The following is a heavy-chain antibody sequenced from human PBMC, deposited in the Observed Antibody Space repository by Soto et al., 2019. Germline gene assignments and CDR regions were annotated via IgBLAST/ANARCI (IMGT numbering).Heavy chain of an antibody. CDR1: GFTFSSYA. D-gene: IGHD1-26*01. CDR3: AKGPVGSYSGYYYYGMDV. CDR2: ISGSGGST. J-gene: IGHJ6*02. Sequence: EVQLLESGGGLVQPGGSLRLSCAASGFTFSSYAMSWVRQAPGKGLEWFSAISGSGGSTYYADSVKGRFTISRDNSKNTLYLQLNRLRAEDTAVYYCAKGPVGSYSGYYYYGMDVWGQRTTVTVSS. V-gene: IGHV3-23*01.